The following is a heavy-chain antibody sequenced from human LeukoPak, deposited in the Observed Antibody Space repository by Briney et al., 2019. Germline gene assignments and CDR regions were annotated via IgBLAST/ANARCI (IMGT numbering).Heavy chain of an antibody. J-gene: IGHJ4*02. CDR1: GFTFSNYG. CDR3: AKGLERWLQSPFDY. CDR2: IWYDGSNK. D-gene: IGHD5-24*01. Sequence: GRSLRLSCAASGFTFSNYGMHWVRQAPGKGLGWVAVIWYDGSNKEYGDSVKGRFTISRDNSKNTLYLQMNSLRAEDTAVYYCAKGLERWLQSPFDYWGQGTLVTVSS. V-gene: IGHV3-33*06.